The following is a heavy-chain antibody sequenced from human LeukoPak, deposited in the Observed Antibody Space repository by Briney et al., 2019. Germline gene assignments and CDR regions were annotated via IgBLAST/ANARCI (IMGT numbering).Heavy chain of an antibody. CDR2: IYTSGST. V-gene: IGHV4-4*07. CDR1: GGSIGSYY. D-gene: IGHD3-10*01. Sequence: SETLSLTCTVSGGSIGSYYWGWIRQPPGKGLEWIGRIYTSGSTNYNPSLKSRVTMSVDTSKNQFSLKLSSVTAADTAVYYCARDYQGLWFGEFRVRFDPWGQGTLVTVSS. CDR3: ARDYQGLWFGEFRVRFDP. J-gene: IGHJ5*02.